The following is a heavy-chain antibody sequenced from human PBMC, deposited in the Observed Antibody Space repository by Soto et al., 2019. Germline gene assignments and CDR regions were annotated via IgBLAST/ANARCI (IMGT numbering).Heavy chain of an antibody. CDR1: GYSFTSYW. CDR2: IDPSDSYT. V-gene: IGHV5-10-1*01. CDR3: ARRSRGKYCSGGSCSNWFDP. D-gene: IGHD2-15*01. J-gene: IGHJ5*02. Sequence: GVFLKVSCKGSGYSFTSYWISWVRQMPGKGLEWMGRIDPSDSYTNYSPSFQGHVTISADKSISTAYLQWSSLKASDTAMYYCARRSRGKYCSGGSCSNWFDPWGQGTLVTVSS.